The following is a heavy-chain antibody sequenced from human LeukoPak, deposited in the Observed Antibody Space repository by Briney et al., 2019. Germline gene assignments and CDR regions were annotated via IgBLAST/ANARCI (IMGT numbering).Heavy chain of an antibody. V-gene: IGHV4-39*01. CDR3: ASLRERSYYARGFDY. CDR2: IYYSGSI. CDR1: GGSISSSSYY. D-gene: IGHD3-3*01. J-gene: IGHJ4*02. Sequence: SETLSLTCTVSGGSISSSSYYWGWIRQPPGKGLEWIGSIYYSGSIYYNPSLKSRVSISVDTSKNQFSLKLSSVTAANTAVYYCASLRERSYYARGFDYWGQGTLVTVSS.